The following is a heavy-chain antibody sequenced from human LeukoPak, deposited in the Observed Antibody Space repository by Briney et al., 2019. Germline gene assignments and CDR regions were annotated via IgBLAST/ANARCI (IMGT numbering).Heavy chain of an antibody. CDR1: GFTFSTYW. CDR3: ARDDRSSISCYHDWFDP. CDR2: IKQDGSEK. D-gene: IGHD2-2*01. V-gene: IGHV3-7*01. J-gene: IGHJ5*02. Sequence: PGGSLRLSCAASGFTFSTYWMSWVRQAPGKGLEWVANIKQDGSEKYYVDSVKGRFTISRDNAKNSLYLQMNSLRAEDTAVYYCARDDRSSISCYHDWFDPWGQGTLVTASS.